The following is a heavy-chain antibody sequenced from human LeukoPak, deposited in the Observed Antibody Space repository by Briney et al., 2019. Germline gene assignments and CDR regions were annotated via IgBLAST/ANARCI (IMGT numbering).Heavy chain of an antibody. CDR1: GFTFSSYA. CDR3: VSRSVGVFRYLQH. Sequence: PGGSLSLSCAASGFTFSSYAMSWVRQAPGKGLEWVSAIRSSGGSTYYADSVKGRFTISRDNSKNTLYLQMNSLRAEDTAVFYCVSRSVGVFRYLQHLGQGTLVTVSS. D-gene: IGHD5/OR15-5a*01. CDR2: IRSSGGST. J-gene: IGHJ1*01. V-gene: IGHV3-23*01.